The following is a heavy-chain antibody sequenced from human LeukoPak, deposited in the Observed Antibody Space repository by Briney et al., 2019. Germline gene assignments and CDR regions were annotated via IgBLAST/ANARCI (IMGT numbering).Heavy chain of an antibody. V-gene: IGHV3-20*04. Sequence: GGSLRLSCAACGFTFDDYGMSWVPQAPGKGLEWVSGINWNGGSTGYAHSVKGRFTISRDNAKNSRYLQMNSLRAEDTALYYCARQPWAFDIWGQGTMVTVSS. J-gene: IGHJ3*02. CDR3: ARQPWAFDI. CDR2: INWNGGST. CDR1: GFTFDDYG.